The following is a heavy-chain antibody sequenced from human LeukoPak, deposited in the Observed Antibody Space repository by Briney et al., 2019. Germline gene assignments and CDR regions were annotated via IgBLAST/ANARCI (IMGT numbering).Heavy chain of an antibody. CDR2: IYISGTT. D-gene: IGHD6-6*01. CDR1: GGSLSSSSYY. J-gene: IGHJ3*02. Sequence: SETLSVTCTVSGGSLSSSSYYWSWIRQPAGKGLEWIGRIYISGTTRYNPSLKSRVSISLNTSKNQFSLKLSSVTAADTAVYYCAKYSSSSGDAFNIWGQGTVVTVSS. V-gene: IGHV4-61*02. CDR3: AKYSSSSGDAFNI.